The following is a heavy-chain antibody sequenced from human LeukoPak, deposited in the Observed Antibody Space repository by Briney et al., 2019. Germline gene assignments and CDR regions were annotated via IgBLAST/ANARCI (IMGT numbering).Heavy chain of an antibody. V-gene: IGHV1-69*13. D-gene: IGHD5-18*01. CDR3: ARSDTAMADFFDY. CDR1: GGTFSSYA. Sequence: ASVKVSCKASGGTFSSYAISWVRQAPGQGLEWMGGIIPIFGTANYAQKFQGRVTITADESTSTAYMELSSLRSEDTAVYYCARSDTAMADFFDYWGQGTLVTVSS. J-gene: IGHJ4*02. CDR2: IIPIFGTA.